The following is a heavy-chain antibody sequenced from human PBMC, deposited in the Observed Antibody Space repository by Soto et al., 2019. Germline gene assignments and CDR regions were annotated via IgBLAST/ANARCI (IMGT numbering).Heavy chain of an antibody. CDR3: ARDGIAVAGPFDY. V-gene: IGHV3-33*01. CDR1: GFTFSSYG. Sequence: QVQLVESGGGVVQPGRSLRLSCAASGFTFSSYGMRWVRQAPGKGLEWVAVIWYDGSNKYYADSVKGRFTISRDNSKNTLYLQMNSLRAEDTAVYYCARDGIAVAGPFDYWGQGTLVTVSS. D-gene: IGHD6-19*01. CDR2: IWYDGSNK. J-gene: IGHJ4*02.